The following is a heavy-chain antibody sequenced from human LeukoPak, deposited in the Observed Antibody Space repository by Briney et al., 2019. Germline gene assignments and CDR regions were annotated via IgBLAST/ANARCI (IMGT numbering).Heavy chain of an antibody. V-gene: IGHV3-30*03. CDR3: ARGAAAALRK. CDR1: GFTFSSYA. Sequence: GGCLRLSCAASGFTFSSYAMHWVRQAPGKGLEWVALISYDGSNKYYTDSVKGRFTISRDNAKNSLYLQMNSLRAEDTAVYYCARGAAAALRKWGQGTLVTVSS. CDR2: ISYDGSNK. D-gene: IGHD6-13*01. J-gene: IGHJ4*02.